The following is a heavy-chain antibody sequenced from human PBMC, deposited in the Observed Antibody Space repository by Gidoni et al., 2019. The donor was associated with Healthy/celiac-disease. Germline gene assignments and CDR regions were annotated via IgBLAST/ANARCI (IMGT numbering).Heavy chain of an antibody. D-gene: IGHD3-22*01. Sequence: SYGMHWVRQAPGKGLEWVAVISYDGSNKYYADSVKGRFTISRDNSKNTLYLQMNSLRAEDTAVYYCAKEDYYDSSGYPYYYYYYGMDVWGQGTTVTVSS. CDR2: ISYDGSNK. CDR1: SYG. CDR3: AKEDYYDSSGYPYYYYYYGMDV. V-gene: IGHV3-30*18. J-gene: IGHJ6*02.